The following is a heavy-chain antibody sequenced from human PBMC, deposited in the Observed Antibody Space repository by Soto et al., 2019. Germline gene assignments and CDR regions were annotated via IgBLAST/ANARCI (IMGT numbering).Heavy chain of an antibody. CDR1: GYSFTSYW. D-gene: IGHD3-22*01. J-gene: IGHJ5*02. CDR3: ARLVAYYDSSGYFERWFDP. Sequence: GESLKISCKGSGYSFTSYWIGWVRQMPGKGLEWMGIIYPGDSDTRYSPSFQGQVTISADKSISTAYLQWSSLKASDTAMYYCARLVAYYDSSGYFERWFDPWGQGXLVTVYS. V-gene: IGHV5-51*01. CDR2: IYPGDSDT.